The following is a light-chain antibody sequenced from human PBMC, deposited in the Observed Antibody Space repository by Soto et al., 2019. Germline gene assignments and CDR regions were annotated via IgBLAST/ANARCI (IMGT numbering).Light chain of an antibody. V-gene: IGKV3-20*01. CDR3: QQYGSSPPVT. Sequence: EIVLTPSPGTLSLSPGERATLSCRASQSVSSSYLAWYQQKPGQAPRLLIYCASSRATGIPDRFSGSGSGTDLAVNISRLEPEDGAVYDWQQYGSSPPVTFGQGTRLEIK. J-gene: IGKJ5*01. CDR1: QSVSSSY. CDR2: CAS.